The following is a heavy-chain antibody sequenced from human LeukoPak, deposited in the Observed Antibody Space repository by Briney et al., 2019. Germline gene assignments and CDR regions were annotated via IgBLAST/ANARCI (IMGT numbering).Heavy chain of an antibody. V-gene: IGHV5-51*01. D-gene: IGHD3-3*01. CDR2: IYLGDSET. Sequence: GESLKISCEGSGYTFTNYWIAWVRQMPGKGLEWMGIIYLGDSETRYSPSFQGQVTISADKSISTAYLQWSSLKASDTAMYYCARHRDPRLRFLDLDYWGQGTLVTVSS. CDR1: GYTFTNYW. J-gene: IGHJ4*02. CDR3: ARHRDPRLRFLDLDY.